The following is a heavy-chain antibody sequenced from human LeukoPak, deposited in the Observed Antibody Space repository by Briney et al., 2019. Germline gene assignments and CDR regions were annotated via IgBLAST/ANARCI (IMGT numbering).Heavy chain of an antibody. CDR3: ERVSGYEGYYFDY. V-gene: IGHV4-39*01. CDR1: GGSISGSSYY. J-gene: IGHJ4*02. Sequence: SETLCLTCTVSGGSISGSSYYWGWIRQPPGKGLEWIGSIYYSGITYYNPSLKSRVTISVDTSKNQFSLKLSSVTAADTDVYYCERVSGYEGYYFDYWGQGTLVTVSS. D-gene: IGHD5-12*01. CDR2: IYYSGIT.